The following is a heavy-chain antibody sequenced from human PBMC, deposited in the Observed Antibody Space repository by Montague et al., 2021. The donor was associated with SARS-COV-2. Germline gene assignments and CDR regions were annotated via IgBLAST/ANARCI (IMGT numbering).Heavy chain of an antibody. CDR3: RSGHSGYFFYDY. D-gene: IGHD3-22*01. CDR2: TYSNGRT. Sequence: SETLSLTCTVSGGSISSSNSYWGRMRPPPGKGLVWNGTTYSNGRTDHSPSLKSRVTIFVDTSTNQLSLKMTAVTAADTALYYCRSGHSGYFFYDYWGQGTLVTVSS. J-gene: IGHJ4*02. V-gene: IGHV4-39*01. CDR1: GGSISSSNSY.